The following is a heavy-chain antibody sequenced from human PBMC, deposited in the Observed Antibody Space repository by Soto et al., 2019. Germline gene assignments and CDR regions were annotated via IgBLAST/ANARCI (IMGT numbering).Heavy chain of an antibody. D-gene: IGHD3-22*01. J-gene: IGHJ4*02. Sequence: QIQLVQSGAEVKKPGASVRVSCETSGYTFVSYGISWVRQAPGQGLEWMGWISPYNGNTNYAEKFKDRVTLTTATSTDTAFLDLRSLTSDDTAVYFCARDQYYFDSSGYYDFWGQGTLVTVSS. CDR1: GYTFVSYG. CDR2: ISPYNGNT. V-gene: IGHV1-18*04. CDR3: ARDQYYFDSSGYYDF.